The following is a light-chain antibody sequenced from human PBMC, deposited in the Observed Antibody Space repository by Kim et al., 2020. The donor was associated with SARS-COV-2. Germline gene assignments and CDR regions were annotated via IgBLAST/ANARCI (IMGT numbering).Light chain of an antibody. V-gene: IGLV2-11*01. CDR3: CSYAGSYTWV. Sequence: QSALTQPRSVSGSPGQSVTISCTGTSSDVGNYNYVSWYQQRPGKAPKLMVYDVSQRPSGVPDRFSGSKSGNTASLTISGLQAEDEADYYCCSYAGSYTWVFGGGTKLTVL. J-gene: IGLJ3*02. CDR2: DVS. CDR1: SSDVGNYNY.